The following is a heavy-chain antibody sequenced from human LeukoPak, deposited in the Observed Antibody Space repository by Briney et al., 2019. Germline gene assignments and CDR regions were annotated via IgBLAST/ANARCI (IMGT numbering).Heavy chain of an antibody. V-gene: IGHV4-39*07. Sequence: SETLSLTCTASGGSISSSSYYWGWIRQPPGKGLEWIGSIYYSGSTYYNPSLKSRVTISVDTSKNQFSLKLSSVTAADTAVYYCARQVLLWFGELSMFDYWGQGTLVTVSS. CDR1: GGSISSSSYY. J-gene: IGHJ4*02. D-gene: IGHD3-10*01. CDR3: ARQVLLWFGELSMFDY. CDR2: IYYSGST.